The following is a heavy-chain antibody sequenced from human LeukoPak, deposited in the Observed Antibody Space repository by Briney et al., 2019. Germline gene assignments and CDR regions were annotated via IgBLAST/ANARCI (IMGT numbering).Heavy chain of an antibody. D-gene: IGHD2-2*01. J-gene: IGHJ4*02. CDR2: IIPIFGTA. V-gene: IGHV1-69*01. Sequence: SVKVSCKASGGTFSSYAISWVRQAPGQGLEWMGGIIPIFGTANYAQKFQGRVTITADESTSTAYMELSSLRSEDTAVYYCARGGYCSSTSCFDFDYCGQGTLVTVSS. CDR3: ARGGYCSSTSCFDFDY. CDR1: GGTFSSYA.